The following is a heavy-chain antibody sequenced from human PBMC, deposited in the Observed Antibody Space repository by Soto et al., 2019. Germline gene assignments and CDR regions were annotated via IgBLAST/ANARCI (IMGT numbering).Heavy chain of an antibody. V-gene: IGHV1-69*13. J-gene: IGHJ3*02. Sequence: GASVKVSCKASGGTFSSYAISWVRHAPGRGLEWMGGIIPIFGTANYAQKFQGRVTITADESTSTAYMELSSLRSGDTAVYYCARGRGLSQTYYYDSSGYYYLDIWGQRTMVTVSS. D-gene: IGHD3-22*01. CDR3: ARGRGLSQTYYYDSSGYYYLDI. CDR1: GGTFSSYA. CDR2: IIPIFGTA.